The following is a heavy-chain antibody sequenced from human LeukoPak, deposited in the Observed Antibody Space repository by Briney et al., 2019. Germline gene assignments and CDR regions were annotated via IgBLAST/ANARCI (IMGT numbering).Heavy chain of an antibody. D-gene: IGHD3-22*01. V-gene: IGHV1-46*01. Sequence: ASVKVSCKASGGTFSSYAISWVRQAPGQGLEWMGIINPSGGSTSYAQKFQGRVTMTRDTSTSTVYMELSSLRSEDTAVYYCARASYYYDSSGYYGLRFWGQGTLVTVSS. CDR3: ARASYYYDSSGYYGLRF. CDR2: INPSGGST. J-gene: IGHJ4*02. CDR1: GGTFSSYA.